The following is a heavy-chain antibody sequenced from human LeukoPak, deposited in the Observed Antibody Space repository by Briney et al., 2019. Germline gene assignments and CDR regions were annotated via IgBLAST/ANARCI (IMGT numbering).Heavy chain of an antibody. CDR2: INPGDSDT. CDR3: ARHGDSVTSGWYPANY. D-gene: IGHD6-19*01. Sequence: GESLKISCEGSGYTFTNYWIGWVRQMPGKGLEWMGIINPGDSDTRYSPSFQGQVTISADKSISTAYLQWSSLKASDTAMYYCARHGDSVTSGWYPANYWGQGTLVTVSS. CDR1: GYTFTNYW. V-gene: IGHV5-51*01. J-gene: IGHJ4*02.